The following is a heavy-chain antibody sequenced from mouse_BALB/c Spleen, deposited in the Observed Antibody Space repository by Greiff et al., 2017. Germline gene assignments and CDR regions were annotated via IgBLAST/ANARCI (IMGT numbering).Heavy chain of an antibody. J-gene: IGHJ4*01. CDR1: GFNIKDTY. V-gene: IGHV14-3*02. Sequence: VQLQQSGAELVKPGASVKLSCTASGFNIKDTYMHWVKQRPEQGLEWIGRIDPANGNTKYDPKFQGKATITAHTSSNTAYLQLSSLTSEDTAVYYCARGSHYYAMDYWGQGTSVTVSS. CDR2: IDPANGNT. CDR3: ARGSHYYAMDY.